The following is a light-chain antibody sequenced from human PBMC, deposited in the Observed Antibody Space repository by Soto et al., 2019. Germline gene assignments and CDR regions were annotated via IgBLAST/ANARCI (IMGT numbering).Light chain of an antibody. CDR3: SSYTSSRTVI. CDR1: SSDVGGYNF. J-gene: IGLJ2*01. V-gene: IGLV2-14*01. CDR2: EVS. Sequence: QSALTQPASVSGSPGQSITISCSGSSSDVGGYNFVSWYQQHPGEAPKVMIYEVSDRPSGVSNRFSGSKSGNTASLTISGLQAEDEADYYCSSYTSSRTVIFGGGTKLTVL.